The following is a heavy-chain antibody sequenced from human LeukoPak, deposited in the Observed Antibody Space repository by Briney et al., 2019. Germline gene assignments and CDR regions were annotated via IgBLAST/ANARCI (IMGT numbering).Heavy chain of an antibody. Sequence: SETLSLTCTVSGGSISSYYWSWIRQPPGKGLEWIGYIYYSGSTNYNPSLKSRVTISVDTSKNQFSLKLSSVTAADTAVYYCARASSVVVPAAIRGGAFDIWGQGTMVTVSS. CDR2: IYYSGST. CDR1: GGSISSYY. D-gene: IGHD2-2*02. V-gene: IGHV4-59*01. J-gene: IGHJ3*02. CDR3: ARASSVVVPAAIRGGAFDI.